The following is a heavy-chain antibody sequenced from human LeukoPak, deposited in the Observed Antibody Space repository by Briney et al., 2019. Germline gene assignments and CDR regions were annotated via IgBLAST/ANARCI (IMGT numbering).Heavy chain of an antibody. J-gene: IGHJ4*02. CDR3: ATSFPYCSVDSCAL. CDR2: IKPDGGVQ. V-gene: IGHV3-7*01. CDR1: GLTFRNYW. D-gene: IGHD2-15*01. Sequence: GGSLRLSCAASGLTFRNYWMSWVRQAPGKGLEWVANIKPDGGVQNYVDSVKGRFTITRDNAANSLFLQMNSLRDEDTAVYYCATSFPYCSVDSCALGGQGTLVTVSS.